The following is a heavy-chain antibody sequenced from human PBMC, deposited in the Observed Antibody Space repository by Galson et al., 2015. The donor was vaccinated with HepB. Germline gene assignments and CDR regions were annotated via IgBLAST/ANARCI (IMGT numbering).Heavy chain of an antibody. CDR3: ARDANRGGDLDY. J-gene: IGHJ4*02. Sequence: SLRLSCAASGFTFSNYWMSWVRQAPGKGLERVAHIKPDGSEKYYLDSVKGRFTISRDNAKNLLYLQMISLRADDTAVYYCARDANRGGDLDYWGQGTSVTVSS. V-gene: IGHV3-7*03. CDR2: IKPDGSEK. D-gene: IGHD2-21*02. CDR1: GFTFSNYW.